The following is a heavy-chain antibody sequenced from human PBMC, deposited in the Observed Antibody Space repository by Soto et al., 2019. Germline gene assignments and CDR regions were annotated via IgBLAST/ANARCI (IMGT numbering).Heavy chain of an antibody. CDR3: ARMDQQQLVRDY. D-gene: IGHD6-13*01. Sequence: ASVKVSCKASGYTFTSYDINWVRQATGQGLEWMGWMNPNSGNTGYAQKFQGRVTMTRNTSISTAYMELSSLRSEDTAVYYCARMDQQQLVRDYWGQGTLVTVS. CDR1: GYTFTSYD. J-gene: IGHJ4*02. CDR2: MNPNSGNT. V-gene: IGHV1-8*01.